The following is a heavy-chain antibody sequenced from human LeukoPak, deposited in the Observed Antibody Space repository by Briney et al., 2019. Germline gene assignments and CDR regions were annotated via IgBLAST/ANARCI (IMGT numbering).Heavy chain of an antibody. J-gene: IGHJ4*02. CDR3: ARGPLPDYYDSSGSLDY. V-gene: IGHV4-59*01. CDR2: IYYSGST. D-gene: IGHD3-22*01. Sequence: PSETLSLXCTVSGGSISSYYWSWIRQPPGKGLEWIGYIYYSGSTNYNPSLKSRVTISVDTSKNQFSLKLSSVTAADTAVYYCARGPLPDYYDSSGSLDYWGQGTLVTVSS. CDR1: GGSISSYY.